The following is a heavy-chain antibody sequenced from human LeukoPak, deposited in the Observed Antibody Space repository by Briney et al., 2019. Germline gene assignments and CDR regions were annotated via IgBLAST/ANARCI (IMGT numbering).Heavy chain of an antibody. CDR1: GFTFSSYE. D-gene: IGHD6-19*01. Sequence: GGSLRHSCAASGFTFSSYEMNWVRQAPGKGLEWVSYISSSGRSIYYADSVKGRFTISRDNAKNSLYLQMNSLRAEDTAVYYCARDDSAWYAYWGPGTLVTVSS. J-gene: IGHJ4*02. CDR2: ISSSGRSI. CDR3: ARDDSAWYAY. V-gene: IGHV3-48*03.